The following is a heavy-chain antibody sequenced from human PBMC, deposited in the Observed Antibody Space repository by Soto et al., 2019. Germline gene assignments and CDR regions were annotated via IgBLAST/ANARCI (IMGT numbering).Heavy chain of an antibody. J-gene: IGHJ4*02. CDR2: ISRYGDIT. CDR1: GFTFNIYA. CDR3: AKDRYLDHDSRGYLFDN. Sequence: EVQLLESGGDLIQPGGSLRLYCAASGFTFNIYAMTWVRHAPGKGLERVSAISRYGDITYYADSVEGRFSISRDNSKNTLYLQMNSLRAEDTAVYYCAKDRYLDHDSRGYLFDNWGQGTLVTVSS. V-gene: IGHV3-23*01. D-gene: IGHD3-22*01.